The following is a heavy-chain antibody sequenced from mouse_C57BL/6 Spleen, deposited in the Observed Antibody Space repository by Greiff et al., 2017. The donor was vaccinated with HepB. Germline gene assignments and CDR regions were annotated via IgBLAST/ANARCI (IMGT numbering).Heavy chain of an antibody. Sequence: EVKLQESGPGLVKPSQSLSLTCSVTGYSITSGYYWNWIRQFPGNTLEWMGYISYDGSNNYNPSLKNRISITRDTSKNQFFLKLNSVTTEDTATYYCAVYYGSSWFAYWGQGTLVTVSA. CDR2: ISYDGSN. J-gene: IGHJ3*01. CDR1: GYSITSGYY. D-gene: IGHD1-1*01. CDR3: AVYYGSSWFAY. V-gene: IGHV3-6*01.